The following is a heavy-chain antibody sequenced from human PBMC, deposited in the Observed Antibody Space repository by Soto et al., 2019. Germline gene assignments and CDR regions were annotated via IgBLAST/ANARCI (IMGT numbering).Heavy chain of an antibody. V-gene: IGHV1-18*01. J-gene: IGHJ4*02. Sequence: QVHLVQSGAEVKKPGASVKVSCKGSGYDFNTYGITWVRQAPGQGLEWMAWISAHNGNTDYAQKLQGRVTVTRDTSTSTAYMEMRSLRSDDTAMYYCARGRYGDYWGQVALVTVSS. CDR1: GYDFNTYG. CDR2: ISAHNGNT. D-gene: IGHD1-1*01. CDR3: ARGRYGDY.